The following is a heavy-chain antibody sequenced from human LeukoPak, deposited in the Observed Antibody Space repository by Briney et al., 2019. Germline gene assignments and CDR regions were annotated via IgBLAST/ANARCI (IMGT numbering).Heavy chain of an antibody. D-gene: IGHD1-14*01. CDR1: GFTSNSYL. V-gene: IGHV3-7*01. Sequence: GGSLRLSCAASGFTSNSYLMSWVRQAPGRGLEWVANIKKDGSEESYLDSVKGRFTVSRDNAKNSLFLQMNSLRGEDTAVYYCARSNPNRNALDLWGQGTMVTISS. CDR3: ARSNPNRNALDL. J-gene: IGHJ3*01. CDR2: IKKDGSEE.